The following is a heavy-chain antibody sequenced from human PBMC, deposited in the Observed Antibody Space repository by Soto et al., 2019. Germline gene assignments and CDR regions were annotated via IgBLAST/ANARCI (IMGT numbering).Heavy chain of an antibody. V-gene: IGHV3-48*01. J-gene: IGHJ4*02. Sequence: WWSVRLSGAAAGCAVSGSSMNWVRQAPGKGLEWVSYISSSSHNIYYADSVKGRFTISRDNAKNSLYLQMNSLRVEDTAIYYCASLPYSSAHWGQGTLVTVSS. CDR1: GCAVSGSS. CDR2: ISSSSHNI. D-gene: IGHD2-21*01. CDR3: ASLPYSSAH.